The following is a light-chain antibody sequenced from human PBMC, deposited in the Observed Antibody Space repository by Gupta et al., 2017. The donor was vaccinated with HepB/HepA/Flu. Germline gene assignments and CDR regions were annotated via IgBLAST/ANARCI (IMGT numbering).Light chain of an antibody. J-gene: IGLJ3*02. CDR3: TSDTSTTTLWV. CDR2: DVR. V-gene: IGLV2-14*03. CDR1: SSDVGGYKY. Sequence: SALTQPASVSGSAGQSITISCTGTSSDVGGYKYVSWYQQYPGKAPKVLIYDVRDRPSGVANRFSGSKSGNTASLTIAGLQPHEEADYYCTSDTSTTTLWVFGGGTKLTVL.